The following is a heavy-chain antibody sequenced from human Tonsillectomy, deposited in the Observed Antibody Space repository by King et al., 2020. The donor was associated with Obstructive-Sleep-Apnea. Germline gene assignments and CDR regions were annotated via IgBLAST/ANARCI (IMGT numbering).Heavy chain of an antibody. J-gene: IGHJ1*01. CDR2: IYPGDSDT. D-gene: IGHD2-21*02. CDR3: ARLAYCGADCLGYFHQ. Sequence: QLVQSGAEVKKPGESLKISCKGSGYSVTSYWIGWVRQMPGKGLEWMGIIYPGDSDTRYSPSFEGQVTISADKSISTAYLQWRSLKASDTAMYYCARLAYCGADCLGYFHQWGQGTLVTVSS. CDR1: GYSVTSYW. V-gene: IGHV5-51*01.